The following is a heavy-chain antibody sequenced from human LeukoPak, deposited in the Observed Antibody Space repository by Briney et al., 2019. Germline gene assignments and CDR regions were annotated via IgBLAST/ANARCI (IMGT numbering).Heavy chain of an antibody. Sequence: SETLSLTCTVSGGSISSYYWSWIRQPPEQGLEWIGYIYYSGSTNYNPSLKSRVAISVDTSKNQFSLNLSSVTAADTAVYYCAREGVSAATFDYWGQGTLVTVSS. CDR1: GGSISSYY. V-gene: IGHV4-59*01. CDR3: AREGVSAATFDY. J-gene: IGHJ4*02. D-gene: IGHD6-13*01. CDR2: IYYSGST.